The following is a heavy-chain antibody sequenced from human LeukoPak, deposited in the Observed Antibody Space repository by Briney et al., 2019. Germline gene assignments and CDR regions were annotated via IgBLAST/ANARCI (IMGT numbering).Heavy chain of an antibody. Sequence: GRSLRLSCAASGFTFDDYAMHWVRQAPGKGLEWVSGISWNSGSIGYADSVKGRFTISRDNAKNSLYLQMNSLRAEDTALYYCAKSPYSSSSQGLIDYWGQGTLVTVSS. CDR3: AKSPYSSSSQGLIDY. CDR1: GFTFDDYA. D-gene: IGHD6-6*01. V-gene: IGHV3-9*01. CDR2: ISWNSGSI. J-gene: IGHJ4*02.